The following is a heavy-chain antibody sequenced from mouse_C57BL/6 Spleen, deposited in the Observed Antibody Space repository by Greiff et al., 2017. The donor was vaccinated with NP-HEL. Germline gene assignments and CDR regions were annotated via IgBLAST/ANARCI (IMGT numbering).Heavy chain of an antibody. CDR2: INPGSGGT. CDR1: GYAFTNYL. V-gene: IGHV1-54*01. Sequence: VKLMESGAELVRPGTSVKVSCKASGYAFTNYLIEWVKQRPGQGLEWIGVINPGSGGTNYNEKFKGKATLTADKSSSTAYMQLSSLTSEDSAVYFCARKGGSYAMDYWGQGTSVTVSS. CDR3: ARKGGSYAMDY. J-gene: IGHJ4*01. D-gene: IGHD1-1*02.